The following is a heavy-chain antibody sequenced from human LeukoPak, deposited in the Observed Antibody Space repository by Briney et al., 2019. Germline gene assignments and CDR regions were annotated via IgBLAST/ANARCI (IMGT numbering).Heavy chain of an antibody. CDR3: ARGRIAVAGTKAFDI. V-gene: IGHV4-59*12. Sequence: SETLSFTCTVSGGSISSYYWSWIRQPPGKGLEWIGYIYYSGNTNYNPSLKSRVTISVDTSKNQFSLKLSSVTAADTAVYYCARGRIAVAGTKAFDIWGQGTMVTVSS. D-gene: IGHD6-19*01. CDR1: GGSISSYY. CDR2: IYYSGNT. J-gene: IGHJ3*02.